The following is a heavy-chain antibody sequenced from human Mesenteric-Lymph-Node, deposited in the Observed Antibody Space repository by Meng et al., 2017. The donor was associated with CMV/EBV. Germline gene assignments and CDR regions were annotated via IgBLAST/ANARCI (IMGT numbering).Heavy chain of an antibody. CDR3: AREISGGCFDI. D-gene: IGHD6-19*01. J-gene: IGHJ3*02. Sequence: GESLKISCAASGFTFRIYTMNWVRQAPGKGLEWVANIKQDGSENYYVDSVTGRFTVSRDNAKNSLYLQMNSLRAEDTAVYYCAREISGGCFDIWGQGAMVTVSS. CDR1: GFTFRIYT. CDR2: IKQDGSEN. V-gene: IGHV3-7*01.